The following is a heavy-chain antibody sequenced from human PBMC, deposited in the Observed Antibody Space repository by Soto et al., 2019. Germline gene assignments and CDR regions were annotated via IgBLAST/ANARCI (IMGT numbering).Heavy chain of an antibody. CDR2: IRGSGDST. V-gene: IGHV3-23*01. J-gene: IGHJ4*02. D-gene: IGHD6-13*01. Sequence: LRLSCAASGFTFSSFAMSWVRQAPGKGLEWVSSIRGSGDSTYYADSVKGRFTISRDNSKNALHLQMNSLRAEDTAEYYCARLLGSPSSPFDSWGQGTLVTVSS. CDR1: GFTFSSFA. CDR3: ARLLGSPSSPFDS.